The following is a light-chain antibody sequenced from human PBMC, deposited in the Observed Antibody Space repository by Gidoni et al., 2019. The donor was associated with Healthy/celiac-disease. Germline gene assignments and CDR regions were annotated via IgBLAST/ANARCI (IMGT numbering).Light chain of an antibody. CDR1: QSVSIY. CDR2: DAS. V-gene: IGKV3-11*01. J-gene: IGKJ2*01. Sequence: EIVLTQSQATLSLSPGERATVSCRASQSVSIYLAWYQQKPGQAPGLLIYDASTRATGIPARFSCSGSGTDFTLTISSLGPEDFAVDYCQQRSNWPPMYTFGQGTKLEIK. CDR3: QQRSNWPPMYT.